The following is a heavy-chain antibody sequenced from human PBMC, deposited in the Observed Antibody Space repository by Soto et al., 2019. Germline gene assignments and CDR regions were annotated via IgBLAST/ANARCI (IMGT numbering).Heavy chain of an antibody. J-gene: IGHJ5*02. CDR3: ARGGMVRGVIIPFDP. D-gene: IGHD3-10*01. CDR1: GYTFTSYY. Sequence: QVQLVQSGAEVKKPGASVKVSCKASGYTFTSYYMHWVRQAPGQGLEWMGIINPSGGGTSYAQKFQGRVTMTRDTSTSTVYMELSSLRSEDTAVYYCARGGMVRGVIIPFDPWGQGTLVTVSS. V-gene: IGHV1-46*01. CDR2: INPSGGGT.